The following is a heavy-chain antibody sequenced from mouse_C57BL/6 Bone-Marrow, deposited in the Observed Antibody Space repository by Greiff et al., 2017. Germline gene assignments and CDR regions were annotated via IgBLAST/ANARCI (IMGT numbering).Heavy chain of an antibody. CDR3: ARADYGKDYYAMDY. J-gene: IGHJ4*01. D-gene: IGHD2-1*01. Sequence: QVQLQQPGAELVKPGASVKLSCKASGYTFTSYWMHWVKQRPGQGLEWIGMIHPNSGSTNYNEKFKSKATLTVDKSSSTAYMQLSSLTSEDSAIYYCARADYGKDYYAMDYWGQGTSVTVSS. V-gene: IGHV1-64*01. CDR2: IHPNSGST. CDR1: GYTFTSYW.